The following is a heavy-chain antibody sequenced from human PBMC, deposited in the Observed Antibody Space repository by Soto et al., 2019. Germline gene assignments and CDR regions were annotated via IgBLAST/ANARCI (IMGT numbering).Heavy chain of an antibody. Sequence: QVQLVQSGAEVKKPGASVKVSCKASGYTFTSYGISWVRQAPGQGLAWMGWISAYNGNTKSVQKFQGRVTMTTDTSTSTAYMELRSLRSDDTAVYSCARDAAAGLNDYWGQGTLVTVSS. CDR3: ARDAAAGLNDY. CDR1: GYTFTSYG. D-gene: IGHD6-13*01. V-gene: IGHV1-18*01. J-gene: IGHJ4*02. CDR2: ISAYNGNT.